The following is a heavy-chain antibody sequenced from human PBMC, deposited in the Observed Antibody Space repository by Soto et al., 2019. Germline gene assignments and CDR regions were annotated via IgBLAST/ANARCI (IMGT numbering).Heavy chain of an antibody. J-gene: IGHJ6*02. CDR1: GYTFTSYA. CDR3: ARAHRDGEFYYYGMDV. D-gene: IGHD3-10*01. Sequence: QVQLVQSGAEEKKPGASVKVSCKASGYTFTSYAMHWVRQAPGQRLEWMGWINAGNGNTKYSQKFQGRVTITRDTSASTAYMELSSLRSEDTAVYYCARAHRDGEFYYYGMDVWGQGTTVTVSS. CDR2: INAGNGNT. V-gene: IGHV1-3*05.